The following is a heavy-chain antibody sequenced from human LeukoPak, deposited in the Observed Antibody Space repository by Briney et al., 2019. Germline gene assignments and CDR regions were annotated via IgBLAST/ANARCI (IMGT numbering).Heavy chain of an antibody. V-gene: IGHV3-23*01. D-gene: IGHD6-19*01. CDR1: GFTFGSYA. Sequence: GGSLRLPCAASGFTFGSYAMYWVRQAPGKGLEWVSGLSGSGGSTFYADSVKGRFTISRDNYENTVYLQMNSLRADDTAVYYCAKTTAGYSSGRYPGWPVDYWGQGTLVTVSS. CDR3: AKTTAGYSSGRYPGWPVDY. J-gene: IGHJ4*02. CDR2: LSGSGGST.